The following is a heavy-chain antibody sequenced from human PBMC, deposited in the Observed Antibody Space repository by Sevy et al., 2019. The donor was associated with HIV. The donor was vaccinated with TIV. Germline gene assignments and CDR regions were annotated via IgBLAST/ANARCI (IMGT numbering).Heavy chain of an antibody. CDR2: IRSKPNNYAT. V-gene: IGHV3-73*01. D-gene: IGHD3-22*01. J-gene: IGHJ3*02. CDR3: TRPMIGTPIPTGDTVDI. Sequence: GGSLRLSCAASGFTVSGSGLHWVRQAPGKGLEWVGRIRSKPNNYATVYAASVKGRFTISRDDSKNTAYLQMNSLKTEDTAVYYCTRPMIGTPIPTGDTVDIWGQGTMVTVSS. CDR1: GFTVSGSG.